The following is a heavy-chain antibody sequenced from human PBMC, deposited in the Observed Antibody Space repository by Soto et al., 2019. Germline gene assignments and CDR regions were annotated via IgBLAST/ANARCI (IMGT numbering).Heavy chain of an antibody. D-gene: IGHD3-22*01. Sequence: QVQLQQWGAGLLKPSETLSLTCAVYGGSFSGYYWSWIRQPPGKGLEWIGEINHSGSTNYNPSLKSRVTISVDPAKNQFAVTLSSVSAADTAVSYCERVGYDRIDYWGQGTLVTVSS. J-gene: IGHJ4*02. V-gene: IGHV4-34*01. CDR2: INHSGST. CDR3: ERVGYDRIDY. CDR1: GGSFSGYY.